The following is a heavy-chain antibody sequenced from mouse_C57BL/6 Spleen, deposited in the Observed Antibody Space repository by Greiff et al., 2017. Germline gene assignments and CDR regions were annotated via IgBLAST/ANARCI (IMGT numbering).Heavy chain of an antibody. J-gene: IGHJ2*01. CDR3: TLRSFDY. Sequence: VQLQQSGAELVRPGASVKLSCTASGFNIKDDYMHWVKQRPEQGLEWIGWIDPENGDTEYASKFQGKATITADTSSNTAYLQLSSLTSEDTAVYYCTLRSFDYWGQGTTLTVSS. CDR1: GFNIKDDY. CDR2: IDPENGDT. V-gene: IGHV14-4*01. D-gene: IGHD1-1*01.